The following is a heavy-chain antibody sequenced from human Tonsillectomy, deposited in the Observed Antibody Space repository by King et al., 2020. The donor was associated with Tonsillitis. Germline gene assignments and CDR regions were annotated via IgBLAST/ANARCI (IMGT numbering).Heavy chain of an antibody. D-gene: IGHD3-22*01. V-gene: IGHV4-38-2*01. J-gene: IGHJ3*02. CDR2: IYHSGST. CDR3: ARGAQYYYDTSGYFDAFDI. Sequence: QLQESGPGLVKPSETLPLTCAVSGYSISSDYYWGWIRQPPGKGLEWIGNIYHSGSTYYNPSLKSRVTISVDTFKNQFSLKLSSVTAADTAGYYCARGAQYYYDTSGYFDAFDIWGQGTMVTVSS. CDR1: GYSISSDYY.